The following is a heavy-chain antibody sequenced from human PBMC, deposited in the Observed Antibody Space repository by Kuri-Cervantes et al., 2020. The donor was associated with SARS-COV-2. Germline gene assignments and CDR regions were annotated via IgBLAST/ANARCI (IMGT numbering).Heavy chain of an antibody. Sequence: GSLRLSCAVYGESLSDYYWNWIRQPPGKGLEWIGELNDSGSTHYNTGSTNYNPSLRSRVTISLDTSKNEFSLKMNSVTAADTAVYYCASTTKSYYDSTQVAYWGQGTLVTVSS. CDR3: ASTTKSYYDSTQVAY. J-gene: IGHJ4*02. D-gene: IGHD3-22*01. CDR2: LNDSGSTHYNTGST. CDR1: GESLSDYY. V-gene: IGHV4-34*01.